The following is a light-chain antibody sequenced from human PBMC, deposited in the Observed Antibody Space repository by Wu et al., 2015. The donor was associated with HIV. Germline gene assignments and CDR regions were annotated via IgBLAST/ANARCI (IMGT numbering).Light chain of an antibody. Sequence: ETVLTQSPGTLSLSPGERTTPSCRASQNVNNYLAWHQQKPGQAPRLLIYDASNRAKGIPARFTGSGSGTDFTLTITSLEPEDFAIYYCQQRRDWPLTFGQGTRLEIE. V-gene: IGKV3-11*01. CDR1: QNVNNY. CDR2: DAS. CDR3: QQRRDWPLT. J-gene: IGKJ5*01.